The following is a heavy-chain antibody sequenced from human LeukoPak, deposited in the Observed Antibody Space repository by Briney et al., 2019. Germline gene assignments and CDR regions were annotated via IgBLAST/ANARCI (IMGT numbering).Heavy chain of an antibody. V-gene: IGHV3-30-3*01. CDR3: ARDQYYYDSSGYYSRPNYYYYYGMDV. CDR2: ISYDGSNK. Sequence: PGGSLRLSCAASGFTFSSYWMHWVRRAPGKGLEWVAVISYDGSNKYYADSVKGRFTISRDNSKNTLYLQMNSLRAEDTAVYYCARDQYYYDSSGYYSRPNYYYYYGMDVWGQGTTVTVSS. CDR1: GFTFSSYW. D-gene: IGHD3-22*01. J-gene: IGHJ6*02.